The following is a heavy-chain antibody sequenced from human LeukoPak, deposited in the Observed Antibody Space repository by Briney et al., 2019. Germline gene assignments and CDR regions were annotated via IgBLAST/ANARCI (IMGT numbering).Heavy chain of an antibody. CDR2: IYYSGST. V-gene: IGHV4-39*07. D-gene: IGHD3-10*01. CDR1: NGSISSSTYY. CDR3: VGHGRGSGRNNWFDP. Sequence: PSQTLSLTCTVSNGSISSSTYYWGWIRQPPGKGLEWIGSIYYSGSTYYNPSLKSRVTISIDTSKNQFSLKLSSVTAADTAVYYCVGHGRGSGRNNWFDPWGQGTLVTVSS. J-gene: IGHJ5*02.